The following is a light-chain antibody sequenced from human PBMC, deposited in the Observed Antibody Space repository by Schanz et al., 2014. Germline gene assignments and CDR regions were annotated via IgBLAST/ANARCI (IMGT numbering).Light chain of an antibody. CDR2: DAS. CDR3: QQYNSPLT. V-gene: IGKV1-5*01. Sequence: DIQMTQSPSTLSASVGDTVTITCRASQSISSSLAWYQQKPGKAPNLLIYDASSLESGVPSRFSGSGSGTEFTLTISSLQPDDFATYYCQQYNSPLTFSGGTKVEIK. CDR1: QSISSS. J-gene: IGKJ4*01.